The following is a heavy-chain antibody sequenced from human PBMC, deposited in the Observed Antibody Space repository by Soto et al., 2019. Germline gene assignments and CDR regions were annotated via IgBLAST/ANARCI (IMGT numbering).Heavy chain of an antibody. J-gene: IGHJ2*01. D-gene: IGHD3-22*01. Sequence: QVQLVQSGAEVKKPGSSVKVSCKASGGTFSSYAISWVRQAPGQGLEWMGGIIPIFGTANYAQKFQGRVTITAAESTSTAYMELSSLRSEDTAVYYCASNEPMIVVVTDWYFDLWGRGTLVTVSS. V-gene: IGHV1-69*12. CDR1: GGTFSSYA. CDR2: IIPIFGTA. CDR3: ASNEPMIVVVTDWYFDL.